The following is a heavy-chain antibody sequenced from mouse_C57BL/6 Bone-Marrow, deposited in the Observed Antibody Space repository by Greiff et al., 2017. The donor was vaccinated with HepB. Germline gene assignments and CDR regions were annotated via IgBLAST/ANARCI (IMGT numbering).Heavy chain of an antibody. D-gene: IGHD1-1*01. V-gene: IGHV5-17*01. Sequence: EVKLVESGGGLVKPGGSLKLSCAASGFTFSDYGMHWVHQAPEKGLEWVAYISSGSSTIYYADTVKGRFTISRDNAKNTLFLQMTSLRSEDTAMYYCASPFYYGSSDAMDYWGQGTSVTVSS. CDR3: ASPFYYGSSDAMDY. J-gene: IGHJ4*01. CDR1: GFTFSDYG. CDR2: ISSGSSTI.